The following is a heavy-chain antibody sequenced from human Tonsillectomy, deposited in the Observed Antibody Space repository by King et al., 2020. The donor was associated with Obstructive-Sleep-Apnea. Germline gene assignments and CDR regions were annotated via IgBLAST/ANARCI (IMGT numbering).Heavy chain of an antibody. V-gene: IGHV2-5*02. J-gene: IGHJ4*02. CDR2: IYWDDHE. CDR3: AYRTSGGPSGFDC. D-gene: IGHD6-25*01. Sequence: TLKESGPTLVKPTQTLTLTCTFSGFSLSTSGVGVGWIRQPPGKALEWLALIYWDDHERSSPSLKSRHTITKDTSEDQLDLTMTHMDPVDTATYYCAYRTSGGPSGFDCWGQGTLVTVSS. CDR1: GFSLSTSGVG.